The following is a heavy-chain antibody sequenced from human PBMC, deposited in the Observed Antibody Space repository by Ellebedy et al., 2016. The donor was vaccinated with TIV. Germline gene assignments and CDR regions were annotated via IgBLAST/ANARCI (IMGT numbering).Heavy chain of an antibody. D-gene: IGHD2-2*01. J-gene: IGHJ6*04. CDR3: ARDQNVVVPAAFYDV. Sequence: GESLKISXAASGFTFSSYGMHWVRQAPGKGLEWVAVIWYDGSNKYYADSVKGRFTISRDNSKNTLYLQMNSLRAEDTAVYYCARDQNVVVPAAFYDVWGKGTTVTVSS. V-gene: IGHV3-33*01. CDR2: IWYDGSNK. CDR1: GFTFSSYG.